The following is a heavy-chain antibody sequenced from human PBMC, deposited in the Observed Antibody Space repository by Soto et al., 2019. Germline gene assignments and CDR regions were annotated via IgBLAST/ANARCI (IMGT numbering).Heavy chain of an antibody. Sequence: PSETLSLTCTVSGGSISSGPYSWGWIRQPPGEGLEWIATFHYGESTHYNPSLESRVTVSVDTSQNHFSLKVSSVTVADTAVYYCARLGGFCSSTNCYGYYAMDVWGQGTTVTVS. CDR2: FHYGEST. CDR3: ARLGGFCSSTNCYGYYAMDV. D-gene: IGHD2-2*01. CDR1: GGSISSGPYS. V-gene: IGHV4-39*02. J-gene: IGHJ6*02.